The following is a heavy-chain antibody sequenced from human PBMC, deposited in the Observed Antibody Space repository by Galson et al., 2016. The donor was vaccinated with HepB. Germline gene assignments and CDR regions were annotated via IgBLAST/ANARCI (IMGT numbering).Heavy chain of an antibody. D-gene: IGHD3-10*01. Sequence: SLRLSCAASGFTFSSYGMHWVRQAPGKGLEWVAVIWYDGSNKYYADSVKGRFTISRDNAKNSLYLQMNSLRDEDTAVYYCATVWLRELYSLSMDVWGQGTTVTVSS. CDR3: ATVWLRELYSLSMDV. CDR1: GFTFSSYG. V-gene: IGHV3-33*03. J-gene: IGHJ6*02. CDR2: IWYDGSNK.